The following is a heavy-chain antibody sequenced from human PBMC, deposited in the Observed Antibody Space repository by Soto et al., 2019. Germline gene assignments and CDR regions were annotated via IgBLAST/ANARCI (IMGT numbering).Heavy chain of an antibody. D-gene: IGHD3-10*01. CDR1: GGSFSGYY. Sequence: SENLSLTCAVYGGSFSGYYWSWIRQPPGKGLEWIGEINHSGSTNYNPSLKSRVTISVDTSKNQFSLKLSSVTAADTAVYYCARGQGGHEGPMVRGNYYYYGMDVWGQGTTVTVSS. CDR2: INHSGST. V-gene: IGHV4-34*01. J-gene: IGHJ6*02. CDR3: ARGQGGHEGPMVRGNYYYYGMDV.